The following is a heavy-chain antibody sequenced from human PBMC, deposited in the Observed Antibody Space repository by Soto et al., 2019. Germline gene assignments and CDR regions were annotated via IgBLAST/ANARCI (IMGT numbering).Heavy chain of an antibody. CDR2: INPSGGST. Sequence: GASVKVSCKASGYTFTSYYMHWVRQAPGQGLEWMGIINPSGGSTSYARKFQGRVTMTRDTSTSTVYMELSSLRSEDTAVYYCARDKLAARPGYWFDPWGQGTLVTVSS. V-gene: IGHV1-46*01. J-gene: IGHJ5*02. D-gene: IGHD6-6*01. CDR1: GYTFTSYY. CDR3: ARDKLAARPGYWFDP.